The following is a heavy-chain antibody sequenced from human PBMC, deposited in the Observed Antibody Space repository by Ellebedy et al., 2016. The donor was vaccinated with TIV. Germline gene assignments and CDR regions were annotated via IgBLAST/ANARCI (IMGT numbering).Heavy chain of an antibody. D-gene: IGHD3-10*01. J-gene: IGHJ4*02. CDR3: ASEEDTMVRGDY. CDR1: GFTFSSYA. CDR2: ISYDGSNK. Sequence: GESLKISCAASGFTFSSYAMHWVRQAPGKGLEWVAVISYDGSNKYYADSVKGRFTISRDNSKNTLYLQMNSLRAEDTAVYYCASEEDTMVRGDYWGQGTLVTVSS. V-gene: IGHV3-30*04.